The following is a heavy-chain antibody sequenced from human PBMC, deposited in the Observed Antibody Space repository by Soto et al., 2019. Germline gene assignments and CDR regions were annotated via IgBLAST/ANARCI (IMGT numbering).Heavy chain of an antibody. D-gene: IGHD3-3*01. Sequence: GGSLRLSCAASGFTFSSYGMHWVRQAPGKGLEWVAVISYDGSNKYYADSVKGRFTISRDNSKNTLYLQMNSLRAEDTAVYYCAKDGEVGITIFGVGTHTHRCVKDVCGRGTTVPVSS. CDR3: AKDGEVGITIFGVGTHTHRCVKDV. CDR1: GFTFSSYG. J-gene: IGHJ6*02. V-gene: IGHV3-30*18. CDR2: ISYDGSNK.